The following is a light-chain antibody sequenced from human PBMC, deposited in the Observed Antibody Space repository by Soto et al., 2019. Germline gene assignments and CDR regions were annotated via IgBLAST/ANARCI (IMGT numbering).Light chain of an antibody. Sequence: DIPMTQSPSSMSASVGDRLTITCRASQSISSYLNWYQQKPGKAPKLLIYAASSLQSGVPSRFSGSGSGTEFTLTISSLQPEDFATFYCQQSYSTPFTFGPGTKVDIK. V-gene: IGKV1-39*01. J-gene: IGKJ3*01. CDR2: AAS. CDR1: QSISSY. CDR3: QQSYSTPFT.